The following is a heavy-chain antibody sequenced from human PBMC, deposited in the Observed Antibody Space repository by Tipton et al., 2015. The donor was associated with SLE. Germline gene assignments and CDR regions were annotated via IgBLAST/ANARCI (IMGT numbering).Heavy chain of an antibody. CDR1: GGSISSYY. Sequence: TLSLTCTVSGGSISSYYWSWIRQPAGTGLEWIGRIYTSVSTNYNPSLKSRVTMSVDTSKNQFSLKLSSVTAADTAVYYCARVPPITMFQASLAFDIWGQGTMVTVSS. CDR2: IYTSVST. J-gene: IGHJ3*02. CDR3: ARVPPITMFQASLAFDI. V-gene: IGHV4-4*07. D-gene: IGHD3-10*02.